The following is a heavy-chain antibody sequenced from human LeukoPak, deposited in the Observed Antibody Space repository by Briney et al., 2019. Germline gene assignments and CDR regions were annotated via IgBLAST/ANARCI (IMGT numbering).Heavy chain of an antibody. CDR2: ISDRGHET. Sequence: QSGGSLRLSCAASGFNFKFFAITWVRQAPGKGLEWVSAISDRGHETHYADSVKGRFTISRDNSKNTLYLQMNSLRAEDTAVYYCANSPNYHDNSGPFNAFDIWGQGTMVTVSS. D-gene: IGHD3-22*01. J-gene: IGHJ3*02. CDR3: ANSPNYHDNSGPFNAFDI. V-gene: IGHV3-23*01. CDR1: GFNFKFFA.